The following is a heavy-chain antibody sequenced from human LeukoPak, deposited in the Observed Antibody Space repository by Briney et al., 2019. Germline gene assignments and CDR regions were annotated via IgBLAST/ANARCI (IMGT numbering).Heavy chain of an antibody. V-gene: IGHV4-39*07. CDR3: ARIFDYDSSGWYDY. CDR1: GGSISSSSYY. Sequence: SETLSLTCTVSGGSISSSSYYWGWIRQPPGKGLEWIGSIYYSGSTYYNPSLKSRVTISVDTPKNQFSLKLSSVTAADTAVYYCARIFDYDSSGWYDYWGQGTLVTVSS. D-gene: IGHD3-22*01. CDR2: IYYSGST. J-gene: IGHJ4*02.